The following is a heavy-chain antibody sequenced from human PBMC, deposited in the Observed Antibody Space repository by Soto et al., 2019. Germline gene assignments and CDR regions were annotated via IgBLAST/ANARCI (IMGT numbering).Heavy chain of an antibody. J-gene: IGHJ5*02. V-gene: IGHV4-31*03. CDR1: GGSISSGGYY. CDR2: IYYSGST. D-gene: IGHD4-17*01. CDR3: ARDLGWSYGDHNWFDP. Sequence: QVQLQESGPGLVKPSQTLSLTCTVSGGSISSGGYYWSWIRQHPGKGLEWIGYIYYSGSTYYNPSLKSRVTISVVTSKNQFSLKLSSVTAADTAVYYCARDLGWSYGDHNWFDPWGQGTLVTVSS.